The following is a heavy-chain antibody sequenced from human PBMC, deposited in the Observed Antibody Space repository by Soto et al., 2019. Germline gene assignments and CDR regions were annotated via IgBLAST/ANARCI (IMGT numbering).Heavy chain of an antibody. CDR3: AKDLGSVGFHGGEGFDY. CDR1: GFTFSSYA. J-gene: IGHJ4*02. CDR2: ISGSGGST. Sequence: GGSLRLSCAASGFTFSSYAMSWVRQAPGKGLEWVSAISGSGGSTYYADSVKGRFTISRDNSKNTPYLQMNSLRAEDTAVYYCAKDLGSVGFHGGEGFDYWGQGTLVTVSS. V-gene: IGHV3-23*01. D-gene: IGHD2-21*01.